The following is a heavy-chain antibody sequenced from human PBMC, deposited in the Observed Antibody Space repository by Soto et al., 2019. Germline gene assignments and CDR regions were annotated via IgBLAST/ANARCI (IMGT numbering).Heavy chain of an antibody. CDR2: IYYSGST. CDR1: GGSISSSSYY. D-gene: IGHD1-7*01. CDR3: ARMYNWNYYYFDY. J-gene: IGHJ4*02. Sequence: SETLSLTCTVSGGSISSSSYYWGWIRQPPGKGLEWIGSIYYSGSTYYNPSLKSRVTISVDTSKNQFSLKLSSVTAADTAVYYCARMYNWNYYYFDYWGPGTLVTVSS. V-gene: IGHV4-39*07.